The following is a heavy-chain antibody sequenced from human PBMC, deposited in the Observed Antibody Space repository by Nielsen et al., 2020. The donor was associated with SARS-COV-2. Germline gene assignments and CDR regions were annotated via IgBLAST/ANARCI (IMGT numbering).Heavy chain of an antibody. CDR3: AKDPYYYDSSGYYVV. D-gene: IGHD3-22*01. V-gene: IGHV3-9*01. CDR2: ISWNSGSI. J-gene: IGHJ4*02. Sequence: GGSLRLSCAASGFTFDDYGMSWVRQGPGKGLEWVSGISWNSGSIGYADSVKGRFTISRDNAKNSLYLQMNSLRAEDTALYYCAKDPYYYDSSGYYVVWGQGTLVTVSS. CDR1: GFTFDDYG.